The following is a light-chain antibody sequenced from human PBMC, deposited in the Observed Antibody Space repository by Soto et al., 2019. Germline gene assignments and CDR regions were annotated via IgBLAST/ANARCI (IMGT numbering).Light chain of an antibody. Sequence: EIVMTQSPATLSVSPWERATLSCRASQSVSSNLAWYQQKPGQAPRLLIYGASTRATGIPARFSGSESGTEFTLTISSLQSEDFAVYYCHHYHNWPMTFGQGTRLEIK. CDR2: GAS. J-gene: IGKJ5*01. CDR1: QSVSSN. CDR3: HHYHNWPMT. V-gene: IGKV3-15*01.